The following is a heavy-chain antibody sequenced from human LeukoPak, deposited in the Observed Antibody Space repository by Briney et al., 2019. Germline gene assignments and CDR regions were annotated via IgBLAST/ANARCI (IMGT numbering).Heavy chain of an antibody. CDR3: ARDLRGYYFDY. Sequence: GGSLRLSCAASGFTFSSYWMHWVRQAPGKGLVWVSRINSDGSTTNYADSVKGRFTISRDNAKNTVYLQMNSPRAEDTAVYYCARDLRGYYFDYWGQGTLVTVSS. CDR2: INSDGSTT. CDR1: GFTFSSYW. V-gene: IGHV3-74*01. J-gene: IGHJ4*02.